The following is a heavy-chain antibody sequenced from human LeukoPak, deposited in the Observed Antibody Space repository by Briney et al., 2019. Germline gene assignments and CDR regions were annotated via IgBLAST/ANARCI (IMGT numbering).Heavy chain of an antibody. D-gene: IGHD3-10*01. CDR1: GFTVSNNY. Sequence: GGSLRLSCAASGFTVSNNYMSWVRQAPGKGLEWVSVIYIGGSTYYADSVKGRFTISRDNSKNTVDLQMNSLRAEDTAVYFCARGLYGSGTGDYWGLGTLVTVSS. CDR3: ARGLYGSGTGDY. J-gene: IGHJ4*02. V-gene: IGHV3-66*01. CDR2: IYIGGST.